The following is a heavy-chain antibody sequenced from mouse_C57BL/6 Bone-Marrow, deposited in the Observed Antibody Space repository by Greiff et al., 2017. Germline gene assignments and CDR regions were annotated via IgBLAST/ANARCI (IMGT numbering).Heavy chain of an antibody. D-gene: IGHD2-4*01. CDR3: ARWNYDHWYFDV. CDR2: INPSNGGT. J-gene: IGHJ1*03. Sequence: QVQLKESGTELVKPGASVKLSCKASGYTFTSYWMHWVKQRPGQGLEWIGNINPSNGGTNYNEKFKSKATLTVDKSSSTAYMQLSSLTSEDSAVYYCARWNYDHWYFDVWGTGTTVTVSS. V-gene: IGHV1-53*01. CDR1: GYTFTSYW.